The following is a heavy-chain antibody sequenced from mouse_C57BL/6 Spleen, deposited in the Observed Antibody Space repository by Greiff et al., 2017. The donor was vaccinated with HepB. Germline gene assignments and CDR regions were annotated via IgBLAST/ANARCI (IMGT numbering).Heavy chain of an antibody. J-gene: IGHJ1*03. CDR1: GYTFTDYY. V-gene: IGHV1-26*01. CDR2: INPNNGGT. D-gene: IGHD2-1*01. Sequence: EVQLQQSGPELVKPGASVKISCKASGYTFTDYYMNWVKQSHGKSLEWIGDINPNNGGTSYNQKFKGKATLTVDKSSSTAYMELSSLTSEDSAVYYCARGEGYGNSWYFDGWGTGTTVTVSS. CDR3: ARGEGYGNSWYFDG.